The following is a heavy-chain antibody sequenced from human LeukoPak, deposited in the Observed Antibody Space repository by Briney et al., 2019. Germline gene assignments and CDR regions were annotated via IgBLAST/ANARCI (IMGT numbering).Heavy chain of an antibody. D-gene: IGHD1-26*01. CDR2: IYHSGST. Sequence: GSLRLSCAASGFTFSSYAMSWVRQPPGKGLEWIGEIYHSGSTNYNPSLKSRVTISVDKSKNQFSLKLSSVTAADTAVYYCARDKAGRVDPWGQGTLVTVSS. CDR3: ARDKAGRVDP. V-gene: IGHV4-4*02. J-gene: IGHJ5*02. CDR1: GFTFSSYAM.